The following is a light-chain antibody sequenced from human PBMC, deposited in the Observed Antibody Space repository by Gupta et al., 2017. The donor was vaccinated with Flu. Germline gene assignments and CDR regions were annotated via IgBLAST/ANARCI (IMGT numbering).Light chain of an antibody. V-gene: IGKV1-5*03. Sequence: VGARVTITCRASQGISSWLSWYQQKPGKAPKLLIYKASTLETGVPSRFSVSGFGTEFTLTISRLQPDDFATYYCQEYNGYWAFGQGTKVEIK. CDR1: QGISSW. J-gene: IGKJ1*01. CDR3: QEYNGYWA. CDR2: KAS.